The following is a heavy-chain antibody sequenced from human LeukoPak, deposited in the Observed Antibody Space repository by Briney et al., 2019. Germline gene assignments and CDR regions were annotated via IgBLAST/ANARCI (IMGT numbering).Heavy chain of an antibody. D-gene: IGHD1-1*01. V-gene: IGHV3-30*02. CDR3: AKDRGRDITGSEDFDY. J-gene: IGHJ4*02. CDR1: GFTFSNYG. CDR2: IPHDRNKR. Sequence: PGRSPRLSCAASGFTFSNYGIHWVRQAPGKGLEWVAFIPHDRNKRNYADSVKGRFTVSRDNSKNTVYLQMHSLTGEDTAMYYCAKDRGRDITGSEDFDYWGQGTLVIVSS.